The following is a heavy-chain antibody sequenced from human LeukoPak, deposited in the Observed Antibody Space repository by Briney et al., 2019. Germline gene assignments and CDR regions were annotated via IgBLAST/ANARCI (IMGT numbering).Heavy chain of an antibody. D-gene: IGHD2-15*01. CDR3: ARALPATAANFDY. CDR2: INHSGST. J-gene: IGHJ4*02. Sequence: SETLSLTCTVSGGSISSSSYYWSWIRQPPGRGLEWIGEINHSGSTNYNPSLKSRVTISVDTSKNQFSLKLSSVTAADTAVYYCARALPATAANFDYWGQGTLVTVSS. CDR1: GGSISSSSYY. V-gene: IGHV4-39*07.